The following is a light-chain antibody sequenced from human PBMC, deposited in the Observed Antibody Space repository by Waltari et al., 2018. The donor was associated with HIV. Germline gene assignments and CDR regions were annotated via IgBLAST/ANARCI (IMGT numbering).Light chain of an antibody. CDR1: SSDVGGYNY. Sequence: QSALTPPRPVSGSPGQSVPISCTGTSSDVGGYNYFSWYQQHPGKAPKPMIHDVSKRPSGVPDRCSGSKSGNTASLTISGLQAEDEADYYCCSYAGSYVVFGGGTKLTVL. CDR2: DVS. J-gene: IGLJ2*01. CDR3: CSYAGSYVV. V-gene: IGLV2-11*01.